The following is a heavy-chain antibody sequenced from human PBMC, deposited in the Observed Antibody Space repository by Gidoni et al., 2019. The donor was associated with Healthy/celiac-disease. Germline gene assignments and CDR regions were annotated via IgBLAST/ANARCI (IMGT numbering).Heavy chain of an antibody. V-gene: IGHV4-30-4*01. CDR3: ARARQQQPVNWFDP. CDR2: FYYSGST. Sequence: QVQLQESGPGLVKPSQTLSLTCTVSGGSLSRGDYYWSWIRQPPGKGLEWIGYFYYSGSTYYNPSLKSRVTISVDTSKNQFSLKLSSVTAADTAVYYCARARQQQPVNWFDPWGQGTLVTVSS. D-gene: IGHD6-13*01. J-gene: IGHJ5*02. CDR1: GGSLSRGDYY.